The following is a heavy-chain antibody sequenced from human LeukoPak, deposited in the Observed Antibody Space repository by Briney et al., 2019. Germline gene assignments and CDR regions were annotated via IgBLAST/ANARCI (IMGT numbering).Heavy chain of an antibody. V-gene: IGHV4-59*01. CDR1: GGSISSYY. D-gene: IGHD6-19*01. CDR2: IYYSGST. CDR3: ARDSTKGWVIDY. J-gene: IGHJ4*02. Sequence: SETLSLTCTVSGGSISSYYWSWLRQPPGKGLEWIGYIYYSGSTNYNPSLRSRVTISVDTSKNQFSLKLSSVTAADTAVYYCARDSTKGWVIDYWGQGTLVTVSS.